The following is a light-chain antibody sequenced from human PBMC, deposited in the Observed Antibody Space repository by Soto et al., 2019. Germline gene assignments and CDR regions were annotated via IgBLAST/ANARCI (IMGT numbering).Light chain of an antibody. CDR1: QRISYW. V-gene: IGKV1-5*01. CDR2: YVS. J-gene: IGKJ1*01. CDR3: QEYDSDPWT. Sequence: DIQMTQSPSSLSAAVGARVTITCRASQRISYWLSWYPQKPGKAPKCRXYYVSTFXRGVPPRFSASGSGTGLTLTHRSLRPDXFTTYFCQEYDSDPWTLGQWTKVETK.